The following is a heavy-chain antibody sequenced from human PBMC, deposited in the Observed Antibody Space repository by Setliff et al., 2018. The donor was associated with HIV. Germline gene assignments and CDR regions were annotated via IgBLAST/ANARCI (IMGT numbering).Heavy chain of an antibody. V-gene: IGHV3-48*01. CDR3: AKGSGKITIYYYYMDV. J-gene: IGHJ6*03. CDR2: ISRNSDTI. CDR1: GVTFSSYS. D-gene: IGHD3-3*01. Sequence: GGSLRLSCAASGVTFSSYSMNWVRQAPGKGLEWLSYISRNSDTIYYADSVKGRFTISRDNAKNSLYLQMNSLRVEDTAVYYCAKGSGKITIYYYYMDVWGKGTTVTVSS.